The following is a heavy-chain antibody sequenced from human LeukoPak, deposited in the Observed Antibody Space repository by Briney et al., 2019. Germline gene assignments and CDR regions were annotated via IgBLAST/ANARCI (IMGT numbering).Heavy chain of an antibody. Sequence: ASVKVSCEASGYTFTAHYIHWVRRAPGQGLEWMGWIDPNSGGTNYAQRFLGSVTMTGDTSINTAFMEVRRLRSDDTAIYYCARGRGTTMVRGVITNYFDLWGRGSLVTVSS. CDR1: GYTFTAHY. CDR2: IDPNSGGT. D-gene: IGHD3-10*01. J-gene: IGHJ2*01. CDR3: ARGRGTTMVRGVITNYFDL. V-gene: IGHV1-2*02.